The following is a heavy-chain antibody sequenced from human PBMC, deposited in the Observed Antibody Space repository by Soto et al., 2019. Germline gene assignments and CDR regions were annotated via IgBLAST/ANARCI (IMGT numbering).Heavy chain of an antibody. V-gene: IGHV1-69*01. CDR3: AIVPDWDPEFAYYYGMDV. D-gene: IGHD3-9*01. CDR2: IIPIFGTA. Sequence: QVQLVQSGAEVKNPGSSVKVSCKASGGTFSSYAISWVRQAPGQGLEWMGGIIPIFGTANYAQKFQGRVTITADESTSTAYIELSSLRSEDTAVYDCAIVPDWDPEFAYYYGMDVCGKGTTVTVSA. CDR1: GGTFSSYA. J-gene: IGHJ6*04.